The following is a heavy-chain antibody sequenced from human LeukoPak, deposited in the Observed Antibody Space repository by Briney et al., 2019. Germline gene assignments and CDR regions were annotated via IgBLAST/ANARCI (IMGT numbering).Heavy chain of an antibody. CDR3: ASLSYYSFDF. CDR1: GFTFSSYW. J-gene: IGHJ4*02. CDR2: INSDGSIT. V-gene: IGHV3-74*01. D-gene: IGHD3-10*01. Sequence: PGGSLRLSCAASGFTFSSYWMHWVRQAPGKGLVWVSRINSDGSITNYADSVKGRFTISRDNAKNSLYLQVNSLRAEDTAVYYCASLSYYSFDFWGQGTLVTVSS.